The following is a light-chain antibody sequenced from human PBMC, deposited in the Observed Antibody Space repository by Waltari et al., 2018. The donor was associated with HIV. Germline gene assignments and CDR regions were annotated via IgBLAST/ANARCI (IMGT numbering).Light chain of an antibody. Sequence: QSALIQPASLSGSPGQSITISCTGTSSDIGISNFVSLYHLHPGKAPKLLLYDVNNRPSGVSNRFSGSKSGNTASLTISGLQAEDEADYYCCSYAGTSTYVFGTGTKVTVL. CDR1: SSDIGISNF. CDR3: CSYAGTSTYV. CDR2: DVN. V-gene: IGLV2-23*02. J-gene: IGLJ1*01.